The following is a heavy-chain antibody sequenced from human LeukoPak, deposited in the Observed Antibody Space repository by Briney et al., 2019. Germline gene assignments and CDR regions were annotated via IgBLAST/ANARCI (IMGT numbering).Heavy chain of an antibody. CDR3: AREKAHRLWLGPADY. Sequence: ASVRVSCKASGYTFTNYYLHWVRQAPGQSLEWLGRIHPSGDNTRYSQKFQGRFTMTRDTSTSTVYMELSSLRSEDTAVYYCAREKAHRLWLGPADYWGQGTLVTVSS. CDR2: IHPSGDNT. V-gene: IGHV1-46*01. J-gene: IGHJ4*02. D-gene: IGHD6-25*01. CDR1: GYTFTNYY.